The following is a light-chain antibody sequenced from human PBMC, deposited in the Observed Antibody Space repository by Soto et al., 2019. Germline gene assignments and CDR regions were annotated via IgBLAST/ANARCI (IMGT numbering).Light chain of an antibody. CDR3: QQHYNSPTT. Sequence: EILLTQSPSTLSLSTGESVTISCRASQIVSSTLAWYQEKPGKAPRLLIYGASTWASGIPARFSGSVSGTEFTLTISSLQSEDFATYYCQQHYNSPTTFGPGTRVEI. CDR1: QIVSST. J-gene: IGKJ3*01. CDR2: GAS. V-gene: IGKV3-15*01.